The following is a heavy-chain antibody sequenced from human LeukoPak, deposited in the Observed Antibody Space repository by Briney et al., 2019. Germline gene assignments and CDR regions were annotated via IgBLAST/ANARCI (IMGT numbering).Heavy chain of an antibody. D-gene: IGHD5-12*01. CDR2: IKKDGSEK. Sequence: GGSLRLSCAASGFTFSTYAMHWVRQAPGKGLEWVANIKKDGSEKYYVDSVKGRFTISRDNAKNSLYLQMNSLRAEDTAVYYCARDSGIVATMTRGSGWGQGTLVTVSS. V-gene: IGHV3-7*04. J-gene: IGHJ4*02. CDR1: GFTFSTYA. CDR3: ARDSGIVATMTRGSG.